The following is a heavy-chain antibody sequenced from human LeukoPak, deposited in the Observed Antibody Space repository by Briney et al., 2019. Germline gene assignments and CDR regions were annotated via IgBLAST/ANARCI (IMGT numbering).Heavy chain of an antibody. CDR3: ARERRAAYFFAKVMDV. CDR1: GFTFDDYG. D-gene: IGHD2-21*01. Sequence: GGALGLSCAASGFTFDDYGMSWVRQAPGKGLEWVSGINWNGGSTGYADAVRGGFTISRDNSKNTVLLQMNSLRVEDTAKYYCARERRAAYFFAKVMDVWGQGPSVIVSS. V-gene: IGHV3-20*04. J-gene: IGHJ6*02. CDR2: INWNGGST.